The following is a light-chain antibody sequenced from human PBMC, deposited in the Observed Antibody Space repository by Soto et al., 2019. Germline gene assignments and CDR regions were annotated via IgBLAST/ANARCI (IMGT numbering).Light chain of an antibody. CDR1: SSDIGGYKY. J-gene: IGLJ1*01. CDR3: SSYRSSSSYV. Sequence: QSVLTQPASVSGSPGQSITISCTGTSSDIGGYKYVSWYQQHPGKAPKLMIYDVNNRPSGVSNRFSGSKSGNTASLTISGLQAEDEADYYCSSYRSSSSYVFVTGTKVTVL. CDR2: DVN. V-gene: IGLV2-14*01.